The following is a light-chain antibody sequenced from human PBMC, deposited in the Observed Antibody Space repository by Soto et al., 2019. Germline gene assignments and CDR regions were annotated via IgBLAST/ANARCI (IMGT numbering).Light chain of an antibody. CDR1: SSDVGSYNL. CDR2: EVS. V-gene: IGLV2-23*02. J-gene: IGLJ1*01. Sequence: HSVLTQAASVSGSPGQSSTISCTRTSSDVGSYNLVSWYQQHPGKAPKLMIYEVSKRPSGVSNRFSGSKSGNTASLTISGLQAEDEADYYCCSYAGSSTYVFGTGTKV. CDR3: CSYAGSSTYV.